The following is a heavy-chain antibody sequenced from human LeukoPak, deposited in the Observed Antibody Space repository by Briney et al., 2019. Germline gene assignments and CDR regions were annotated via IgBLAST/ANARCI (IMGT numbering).Heavy chain of an antibody. V-gene: IGHV3-9*01. Sequence: GGSLRLSCAASGFTFDDYAMHWVRQAPGKGLEWVSGISWNSGSIGYADSVKGRFTISRDNAKNSLYLQMNGLRAEDTALYYCAKAYSSSSAGDFDYWGQGTLVTVSS. CDR1: GFTFDDYA. J-gene: IGHJ4*02. D-gene: IGHD6-6*01. CDR2: ISWNSGSI. CDR3: AKAYSSSSAGDFDY.